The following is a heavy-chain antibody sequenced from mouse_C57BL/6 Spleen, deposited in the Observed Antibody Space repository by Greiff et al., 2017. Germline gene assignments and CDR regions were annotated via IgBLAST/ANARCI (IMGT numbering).Heavy chain of an antibody. CDR1: GFSLTSYG. V-gene: IGHV2-2*01. J-gene: IGHJ4*01. CDR2: IWSGGST. CDR3: ARNWLYAMDY. Sequence: VKLVESGPGLVQPSQCLSITCTVSGFSLTSYGVHWVRQSPGKGLEWLGVIWSGGSTDYNAAFISRLSISKDNSKSQVFFQMNSLQADDTAIYYCARNWLYAMDYWGQGTSVTVSS.